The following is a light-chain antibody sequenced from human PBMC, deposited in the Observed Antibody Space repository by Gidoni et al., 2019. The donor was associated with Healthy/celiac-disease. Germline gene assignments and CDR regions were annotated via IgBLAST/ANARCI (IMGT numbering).Light chain of an antibody. V-gene: IGKV3-11*01. CDR1: QSVSSY. CDR3: QQRSNWPCS. Sequence: ELVFTQSPATLSLSPGERATLSCRASQSVSSYLAWYQQKPGQAPRLLIYDASNRATGIPARFSGSGSGTDFTLTISSLEPEDFAVYYCQQRSNWPCSFGQGTKLEIK. J-gene: IGKJ2*04. CDR2: DAS.